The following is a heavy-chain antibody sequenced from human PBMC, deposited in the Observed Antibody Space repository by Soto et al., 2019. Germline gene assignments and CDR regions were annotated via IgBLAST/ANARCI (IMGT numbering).Heavy chain of an antibody. Sequence: VQLVQSGAEVRKSGASVKLSCKASEYTFTSSYIHWVRQAPGQGLDWMGIISPTSGTTSYAQKFQDRLSMTSDTSTRTVYVELRSLTSKDSAVYYCASPDTAPAAGNDALHIWGQGTKVTVSS. CDR2: ISPTSGTT. V-gene: IGHV1-46*03. CDR1: EYTFTSSY. D-gene: IGHD5-18*01. CDR3: ASPDTAPAAGNDALHI. J-gene: IGHJ3*02.